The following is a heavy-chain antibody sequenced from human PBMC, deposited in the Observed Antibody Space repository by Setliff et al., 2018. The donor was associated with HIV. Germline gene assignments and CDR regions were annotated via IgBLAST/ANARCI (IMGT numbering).Heavy chain of an antibody. D-gene: IGHD3-16*02. CDR1: GGYFRGYY. Sequence: GGYFRGYYWSWLRQPPGKGLEWIGEINHSGSTNYNPSLKSRVTISVDTSKSQFSLKLSSVTAADTALYYCARGSDYIWGNYRFPFDYWGQGTLVTVSS. CDR2: INHSGST. J-gene: IGHJ4*02. V-gene: IGHV4-34*01. CDR3: ARGSDYIWGNYRFPFDY.